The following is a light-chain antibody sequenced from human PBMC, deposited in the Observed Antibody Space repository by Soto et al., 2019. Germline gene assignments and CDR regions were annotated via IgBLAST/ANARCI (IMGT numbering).Light chain of an antibody. Sequence: QSALTQPASVSGSPGQSITISCTGTSSDVGGYKYVSWYQQHPGKAPKLMIYEVSNRPSGVSNRFSGSKSGNTASLTISGLQAEDEADYCCSSYTSSSTLPYVFGTGTKLTVL. CDR2: EVS. CDR1: SSDVGGYKY. J-gene: IGLJ1*01. V-gene: IGLV2-14*01. CDR3: SSYTSSSTLPYV.